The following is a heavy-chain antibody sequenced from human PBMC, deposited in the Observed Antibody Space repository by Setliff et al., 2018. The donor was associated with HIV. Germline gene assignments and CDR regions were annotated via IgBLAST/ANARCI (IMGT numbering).Heavy chain of an antibody. CDR2: LYYSGNT. CDR1: GGSISSSFHY. Sequence: PSETLSLTCTVSGGSISSSFHYWGWIRQPPGKGLEWIASLYYSGNTYYNPSLKSRVTILVDTSKNQFSLKVTSVTAADTAVYYCAGRDGYNRYYLDFWGQGTLVTVSS. CDR3: AGRDGYNRYYLDF. J-gene: IGHJ4*02. D-gene: IGHD5-12*01. V-gene: IGHV4-39*07.